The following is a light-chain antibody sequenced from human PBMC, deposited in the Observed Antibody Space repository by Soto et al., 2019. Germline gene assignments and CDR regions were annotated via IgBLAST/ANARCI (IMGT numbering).Light chain of an antibody. Sequence: IVMTQSPVTLSVSPGERATLSCRASQSVSSSLAWYQQKPGQAPRLLIYGASTRATGIPARFSGSGSGTEFTLTISSLQSEDFAVYSCQQYNNWPQTFGQGTKVDIK. CDR1: QSVSSS. CDR2: GAS. J-gene: IGKJ1*01. V-gene: IGKV3-15*01. CDR3: QQYNNWPQT.